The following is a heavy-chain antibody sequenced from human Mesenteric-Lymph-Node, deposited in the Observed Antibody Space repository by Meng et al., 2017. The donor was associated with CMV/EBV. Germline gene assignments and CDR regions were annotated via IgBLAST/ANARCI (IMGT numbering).Heavy chain of an antibody. CDR1: GASLSSGYS. J-gene: IGHJ4*02. CDR2: IYHSGSP. D-gene: IGHD6-19*01. Sequence: CAVAGASLSSGYSWTWIRQPPGKGLELIGYIYHSGSPYYNPSLKSPITISLDTSKDHFSLKVSPVTAADTAVYYCARTSGWYGPFDYWGQGALVTVSS. V-gene: IGHV4-30-2*01. CDR3: ARTSGWYGPFDY.